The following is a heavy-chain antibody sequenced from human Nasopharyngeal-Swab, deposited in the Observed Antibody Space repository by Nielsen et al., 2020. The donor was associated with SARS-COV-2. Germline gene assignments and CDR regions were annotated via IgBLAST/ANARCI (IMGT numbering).Heavy chain of an antibody. CDR2: ISSSGSTI. CDR1: GFTFSDYY. D-gene: IGHD6-13*01. V-gene: IGHV3-11*01. CDR3: AKGDSAAGSSSDY. J-gene: IGHJ4*02. Sequence: GESLKISCAASGFTFSDYYMSWIRQAPGKGLEWVSYISSSGSTIYYADSVKGRFTISRDNAKNSLHLQMNRLRAEDTAVYYCAKGDSAAGSSSDYWGQGTLVTVSS.